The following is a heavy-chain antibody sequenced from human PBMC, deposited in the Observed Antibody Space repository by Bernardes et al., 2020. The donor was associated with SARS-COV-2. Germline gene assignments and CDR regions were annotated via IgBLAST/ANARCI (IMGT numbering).Heavy chain of an antibody. D-gene: IGHD2-21*01. CDR1: GFTVRSHY. J-gene: IGHJ4*02. CDR2: IYSDGST. Sequence: AGALHLSCAASGFTVRSHYLSWVRQAPGPGLEWVSVIYSDGSTYYGDSVKGRFTISRDNSKNTLFLQMNSLRAEDTAVYYCARDTRRSDPSVIMLDWGQGTLVTGSA. V-gene: IGHV3-66*01. CDR3: ARDTRRSDPSVIMLD.